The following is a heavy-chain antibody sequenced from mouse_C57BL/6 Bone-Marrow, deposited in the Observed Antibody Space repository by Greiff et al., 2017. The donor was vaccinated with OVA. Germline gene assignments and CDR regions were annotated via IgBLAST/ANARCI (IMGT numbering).Heavy chain of an antibody. CDR1: GFTFSDYY. CDR2: ISTGGGST. Sequence: EVQLVESGGGLVQPGGSLKLSCDASGFTFSDYYMHWVRQTPEQRLEWVAYISTGGGSTYYPDTVKGRVNIARYQAKNSLYLQMSRLKSEDTDLYYCATPSPGRAMDYWGQGTSVTVSS. D-gene: IGHD1-1*01. CDR3: ATPSPGRAMDY. V-gene: IGHV5-12*01. J-gene: IGHJ4*01.